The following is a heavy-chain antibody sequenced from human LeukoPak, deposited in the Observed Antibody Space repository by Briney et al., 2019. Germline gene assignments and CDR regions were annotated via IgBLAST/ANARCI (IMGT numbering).Heavy chain of an antibody. V-gene: IGHV3-53*01. CDR1: GISVSSNN. Sequence: GGSLRLSCAASGISVSSNNMYWVRQAPEKGLEWVSIIYSGGSTYYAYSVKGGFTISRDNSKNTVYLQLNSLRVEDAAVYYWARGVWVPGSIGFDYWGQGTLVTVSS. J-gene: IGHJ4*02. CDR3: ARGVWVPGSIGFDY. D-gene: IGHD2-2*01. CDR2: IYSGGST.